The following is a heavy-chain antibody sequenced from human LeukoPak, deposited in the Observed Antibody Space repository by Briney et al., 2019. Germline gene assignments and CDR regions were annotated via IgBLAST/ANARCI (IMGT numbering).Heavy chain of an antibody. CDR3: ARGWVAVAGTDY. Sequence: ASVKVSCKASGYTFTGYYMHWVRQAPGQGLEWMGWTNPNSGGTNYAQKFQGRVTMTRDTSISTAYMELSRLRSDDTAVYYCARGWVAVAGTDYWGQGTLVTVSS. CDR1: GYTFTGYY. J-gene: IGHJ4*02. D-gene: IGHD6-19*01. CDR2: TNPNSGGT. V-gene: IGHV1-2*02.